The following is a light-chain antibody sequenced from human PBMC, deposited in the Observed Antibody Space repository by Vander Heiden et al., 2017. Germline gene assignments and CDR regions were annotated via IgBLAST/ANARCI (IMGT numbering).Light chain of an antibody. CDR2: WAS. CDR1: QSVLSSSNNKNY. J-gene: IGKJ1*01. V-gene: IGKV4-1*01. CDR3: QQYYNIPRT. Sequence: DIVMTQSPDSLAVSLGERATINCKSSQSVLSSSNNKNYLTWFQQKPGQPPKLLIYWASTRESGVPDRFSGSGSGTDFTLTISSLQAEDVAVYCCQQYYNIPRTFGQGTKVEIK.